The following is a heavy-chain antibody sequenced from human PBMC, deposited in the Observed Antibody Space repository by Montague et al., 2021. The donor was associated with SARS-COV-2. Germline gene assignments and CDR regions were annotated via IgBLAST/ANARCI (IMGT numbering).Heavy chain of an antibody. Sequence: SETLSLTCTVSGGSISSSSYYWGWIRQPPGKGLEWIGNIFYSGSTYYNTSLKSRVTISVDTSENQFSLRLSSVTAADTAVYYCARLPYSYDSTHAFDIWGQGTMVTVSS. D-gene: IGHD3-22*01. J-gene: IGHJ3*02. CDR2: IFYSGST. V-gene: IGHV4-39*01. CDR3: ARLPYSYDSTHAFDI. CDR1: GGSISSSSYY.